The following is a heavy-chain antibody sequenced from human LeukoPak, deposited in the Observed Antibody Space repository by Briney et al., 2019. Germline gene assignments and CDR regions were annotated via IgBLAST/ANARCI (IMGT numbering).Heavy chain of an antibody. CDR1: GYTLTELS. D-gene: IGHD6-13*01. V-gene: IGHV1-24*01. J-gene: IGHJ5*02. CDR2: FDPEDGET. CDR3: ATNMAAAGSWFDP. Sequence: ASVKVSCKVSGYTLTELSMHWVRQAPGKGLEWMGGFDPEDGETIYAQKFQGRVTMTEDTSTDTAYMGLSSLRSEDTAVYYCATNMAAAGSWFDPWGQGTLVTVSS.